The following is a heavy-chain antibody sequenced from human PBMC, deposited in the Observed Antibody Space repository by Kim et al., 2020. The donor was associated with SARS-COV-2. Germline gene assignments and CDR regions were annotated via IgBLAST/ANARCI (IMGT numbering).Heavy chain of an antibody. J-gene: IGHJ6*02. Sequence: SETLSLTCTVSGGSISSYYWSWIRQPPGKGLEWIGYIYYSGSTNYNPSLKSRVTISVDTSKNQFSLKLSSVTAADTAVYYCARDGCGSAYYYYYVWTSGA. CDR3: ARDGCGSAYYYYYVWTS. CDR2: IYYSGST. D-gene: IGHD1-26*01. CDR1: GGSISSYY. V-gene: IGHV4-59*01.